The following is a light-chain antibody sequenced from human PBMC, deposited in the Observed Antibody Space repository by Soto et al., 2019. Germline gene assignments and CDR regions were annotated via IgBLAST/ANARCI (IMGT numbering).Light chain of an antibody. CDR3: CSFAGSSTWV. V-gene: IGLV2-23*01. CDR1: SNDVGGYNL. Sequence: QSVLTQPASVSGSPGQSITISCTGTSNDVGGYNLVSWYQHHPGKAPQLMIYEGSKRPSGVSTRFSGSKSGNTASLTISGLQAEDEADYYCCSFAGSSTWVFGGGTKLTVL. CDR2: EGS. J-gene: IGLJ3*02.